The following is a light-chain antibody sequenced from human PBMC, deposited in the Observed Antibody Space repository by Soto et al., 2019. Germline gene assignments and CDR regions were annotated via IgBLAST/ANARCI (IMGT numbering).Light chain of an antibody. CDR1: SSKIGNNY. CDR2: DNN. J-gene: IGLJ2*01. V-gene: IGLV1-51*01. Sequence: QSVLTQPPSVSAAPGQKVTISCSGSSSKIGNNYVSWYQQLPGTAPKLLIYDNNKRPSGIPDRFSGSKSGTSATLGITGLQTGDEADYDCGTWDSSLSAGVFGGGTKLTGL. CDR3: GTWDSSLSAGV.